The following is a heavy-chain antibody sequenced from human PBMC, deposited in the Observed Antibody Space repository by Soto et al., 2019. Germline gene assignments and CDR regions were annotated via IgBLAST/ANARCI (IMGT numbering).Heavy chain of an antibody. CDR1: GYSFTSYW. Sequence: GESLKISCKGSGYSFTSYWMSWVRLSPGKGLEWVANIKHDGSDIRYVDSVKGRFTMSRDNAENSLYLQMSSLGAEDTAMYYCARDPYGNGYGAFDIWGQGTMVTVSS. V-gene: IGHV3-7*03. CDR3: ARDPYGNGYGAFDI. CDR2: IKHDGSDI. J-gene: IGHJ3*02. D-gene: IGHD3-22*01.